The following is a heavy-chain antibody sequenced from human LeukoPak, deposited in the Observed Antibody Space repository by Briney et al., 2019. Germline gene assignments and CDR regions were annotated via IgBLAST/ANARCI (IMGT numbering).Heavy chain of an antibody. CDR2: INHSGST. D-gene: IGHD3-22*01. Sequence: SETLSLTCAVYGGSFSGYYWSWIRQPPGKGLEWIGEINHSGSTNYNPSLKSRVTISVDTSKNQFSLKLSSVTAADTAVYYCARVRRPDYYDSSGYYSDYWGQGTLVTVSS. CDR1: GGSFSGYY. CDR3: ARVRRPDYYDSSGYYSDY. V-gene: IGHV4-34*01. J-gene: IGHJ4*02.